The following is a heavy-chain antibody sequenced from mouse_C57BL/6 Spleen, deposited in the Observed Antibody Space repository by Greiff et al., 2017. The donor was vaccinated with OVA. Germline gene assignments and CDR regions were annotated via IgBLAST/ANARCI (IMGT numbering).Heavy chain of an antibody. CDR2: ISYDGSN. V-gene: IGHV3-6*01. CDR3: ARDGYYPY. CDR1: GYSITSGYY. Sequence: EVKLEESGPGLVKPSQSLSLTCSVTGYSITSGYYWNWIRQFPGNKLEWMGYISYDGSNNYNPSLKNRISITRDTSKNQFFLKLNSVTTEDTATYYCARDGYYPYWGQGTLVTVSA. D-gene: IGHD2-3*01. J-gene: IGHJ3*01.